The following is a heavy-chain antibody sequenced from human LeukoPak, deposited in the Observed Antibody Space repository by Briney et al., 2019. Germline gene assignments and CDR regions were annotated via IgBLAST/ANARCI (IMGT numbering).Heavy chain of an antibody. J-gene: IGHJ4*02. CDR1: DFTFSSGW. CDR2: VKPDGNS. D-gene: IGHD6-19*01. CDR3: HPLAYTSN. Sequence: GGSLRLSCEVPGFTSDFTFSSGWMKWVRHSPGQGLVWVAVVKPDGNSNYAASVKGRFTVSRDNAKNTLYLQMNNLRVEDTALYFCHPLAYTSNWGQGTLVTVSS. V-gene: IGHV3-74*01.